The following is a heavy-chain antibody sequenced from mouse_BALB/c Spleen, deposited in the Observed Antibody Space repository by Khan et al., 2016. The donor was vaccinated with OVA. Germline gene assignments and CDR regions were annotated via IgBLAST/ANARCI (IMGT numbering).Heavy chain of an antibody. D-gene: IGHD2-14*01. CDR2: INPSNGYT. Sequence: QVQLLQSGAELARPGASVKMSCKASGYTFTSYTIHWIKKRPGQGLEWIGYINPSNGYTNYNQKFKDKATLTTDKSSTTAYLQLSSLTSDDSAVYNCVRDGAYHRSDGRCAYWGQGTLVTVSA. V-gene: IGHV1-4*01. CDR3: VRDGAYHRSDGRCAY. J-gene: IGHJ3*01. CDR1: GYTFTSYT.